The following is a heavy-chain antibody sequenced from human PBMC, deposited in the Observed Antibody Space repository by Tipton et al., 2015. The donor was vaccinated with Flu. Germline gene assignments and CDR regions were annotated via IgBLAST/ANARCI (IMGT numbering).Heavy chain of an antibody. CDR2: INHSGIT. D-gene: IGHD4/OR15-4a*01. V-gene: IGHV4-34*01. CDR1: GGSFVNYY. J-gene: IGHJ6*03. CDR3: ARQIGTMVHGERPYYYYYMDV. Sequence: TLSLTCTVNGGSFVNYYWGWIRQPPGKGLEWIGEINHSGITNYNPSLKSRVTISVDTSKNQFSLKLTSVTAADTAVYFCARQIGTMVHGERPYYYYYMDVWDEGTTVMVSS.